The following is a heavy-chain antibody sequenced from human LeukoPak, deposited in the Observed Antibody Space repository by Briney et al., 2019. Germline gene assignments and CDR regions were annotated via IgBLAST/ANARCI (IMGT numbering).Heavy chain of an antibody. CDR1: GYTFTVYY. Sequence: ASVKVSCKASGYTFTVYYMHWVRQAPGQGGEWMGWINPNSGGTNYAQKFQLSLTMTRATSINTVYMEFSSLRSADTAVYYCARPRGYSGYDRDGAFDIWGQGTMVTVSS. CDR2: INPNSGGT. J-gene: IGHJ3*02. CDR3: ARPRGYSGYDRDGAFDI. D-gene: IGHD5-12*01. V-gene: IGHV1-2*02.